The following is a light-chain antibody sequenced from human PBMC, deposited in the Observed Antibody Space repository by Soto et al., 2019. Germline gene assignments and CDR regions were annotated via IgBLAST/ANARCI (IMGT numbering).Light chain of an antibody. J-gene: IGKJ5*01. CDR3: QQTYSIPIV. CDR1: QSVSTY. V-gene: IGKV1-39*01. CDR2: AAS. Sequence: DIQMTQSPFSLSASVGDRVTITCRASQSVSTYLNWYQRKPGKVPELLIYAASTLESGVPPRFSGSGSGTDFSLTISHLQPEDFATYYCQQTYSIPIVFGQGTRLEIK.